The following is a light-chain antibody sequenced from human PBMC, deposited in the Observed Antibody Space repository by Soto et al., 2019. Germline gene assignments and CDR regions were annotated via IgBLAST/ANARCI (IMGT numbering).Light chain of an antibody. J-gene: IGLJ3*02. CDR1: DSNVGNNY. Sequence: QSVLTQPPSVSAATGQRVIISCSGSDSNVGNNYVSWYQQFLGAPPKLLIYDTSKRPSWISDGFSASKSGTSATLIISSLQTGDEAHYYCGTWDTALSAGKFGGGTKLTVL. CDR3: GTWDTALSAGK. CDR2: DTS. V-gene: IGLV1-51*01.